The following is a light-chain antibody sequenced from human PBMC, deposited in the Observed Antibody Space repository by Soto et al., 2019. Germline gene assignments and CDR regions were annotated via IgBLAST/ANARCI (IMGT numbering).Light chain of an antibody. CDR2: KAS. V-gene: IGKV1-5*03. CDR3: QHYNSYSEA. Sequence: DIQMTQSPSTLSGSVGARVTITCRASQTISSWLAWYQQKPGKAPKLLIYKASTLKSGVPSRFSGSGSGTEFTLTISSLQPDDCATYYCQHYNSYSEAFGQGTNVELK. J-gene: IGKJ1*01. CDR1: QTISSW.